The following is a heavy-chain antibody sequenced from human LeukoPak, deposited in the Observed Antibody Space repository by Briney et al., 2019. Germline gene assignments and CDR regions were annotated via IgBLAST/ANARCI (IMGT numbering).Heavy chain of an antibody. V-gene: IGHV3-7*01. CDR1: GFTFSSYW. D-gene: IGHD4-11*01. CDR3: ARGQTVTRYYYYYYMDV. J-gene: IGHJ6*03. CDR2: IKQDGSEK. Sequence: GGSLRLSCAASGFTFSSYWMSWVRQAPGKGLEWVANIKQDGSEKYYVDSVKGRFTISRDNAKNSLYLQMNSLRAEDTAVYYCARGQTVTRYYYYYYMDVWGKGTTVTVSS.